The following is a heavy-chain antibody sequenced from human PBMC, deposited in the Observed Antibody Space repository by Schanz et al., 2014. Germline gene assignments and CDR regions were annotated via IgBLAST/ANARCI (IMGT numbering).Heavy chain of an antibody. V-gene: IGHV3-7*01. J-gene: IGHJ4*02. CDR3: AGDLRDGRPSYYDQ. Sequence: EVQLVESGGGLVQPGGSLRLSCAASGFSFNNYWMTWFRQAPGKGLEWVANIIPDGSEKYYVDSGKGRFTISRDNAKKSLYLQKDALGDENTAVYYGAGDLRDGRPSYYDQWGQGTLVTVSA. CDR2: IIPDGSEK. CDR1: GFSFNNYW.